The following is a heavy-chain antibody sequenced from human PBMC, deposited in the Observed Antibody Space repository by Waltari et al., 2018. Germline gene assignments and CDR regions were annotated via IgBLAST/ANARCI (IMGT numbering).Heavy chain of an antibody. Sequence: VQLVQSRAEAKKPGATVKITCKASGYTFAHYYITPLPQAPGKGLEWMGRVDPEDGETIYAEKFQGRVTITADTSTDTAYMELSSLRSEDTAVYYCATDRGAEPYYFDYWGQGTLVTVSS. J-gene: IGHJ4*02. V-gene: IGHV1-69-2*01. CDR3: ATDRGAEPYYFDY. CDR1: GYTFAHYY. CDR2: VDPEDGET.